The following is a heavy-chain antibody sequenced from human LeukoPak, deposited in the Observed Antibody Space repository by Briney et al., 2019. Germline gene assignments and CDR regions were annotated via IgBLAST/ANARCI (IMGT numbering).Heavy chain of an antibody. D-gene: IGHD3-22*01. CDR2: IKQDGSEK. CDR1: GFTFSSYW. V-gene: IGHV3-7*01. Sequence: GGSLRLSCAASGFTFSSYWMSWVRQAPGKGLEWVANIKQDGSEKYYVDSVKGRFTISRDNAKNSLYLQMNSLRAEDTAVYYCARDERYYYDSSGYYFDYWGQGTLVTVSS. J-gene: IGHJ4*02. CDR3: ARDERYYYDSSGYYFDY.